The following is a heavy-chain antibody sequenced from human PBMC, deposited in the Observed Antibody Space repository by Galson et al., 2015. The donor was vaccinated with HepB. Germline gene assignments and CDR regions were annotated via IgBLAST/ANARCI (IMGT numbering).Heavy chain of an antibody. J-gene: IGHJ6*02. Sequence: SLRLSCAASGFTFSPYAMHWVRQAPGKGLEWVAVISYDGSNKYYADSVKGRFTISRDNSKNTLYLQMNSLRAEDTAVYYCARGFFWTGFPPSYYNGMYVWGQRTTVTVSS. CDR3: ARGFFWTGFPPSYYNGMYV. D-gene: IGHD3/OR15-3a*01. CDR1: GFTFSPYA. V-gene: IGHV3-30-3*01. CDR2: ISYDGSNK.